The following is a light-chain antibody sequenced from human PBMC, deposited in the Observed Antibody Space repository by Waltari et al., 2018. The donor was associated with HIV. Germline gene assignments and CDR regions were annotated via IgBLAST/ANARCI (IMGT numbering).Light chain of an antibody. CDR3: QQYDDSPRTFGQGTKNDVSPRT. Sequence: DIVLTQSPGILSLSPGETATLSCRASQGLRDNYLAWYQQKPGQAPRLLITGASTRATGIPDRFSGSGSGTDFTLTISRLEPEDFAVFYCQQYDDSPRTFGQGTKNDVSPRTFGQGTRVEIK. J-gene: IGKJ1*01. CDR1: QGLRDNY. CDR2: GAS. V-gene: IGKV3-20*01.